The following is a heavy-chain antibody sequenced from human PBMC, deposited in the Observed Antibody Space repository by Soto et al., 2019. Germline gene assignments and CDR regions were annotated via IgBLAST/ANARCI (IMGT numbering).Heavy chain of an antibody. CDR2: ISAYNGNT. CDR1: GYTFTSYG. J-gene: IGHJ5*02. D-gene: IGHD3-22*01. V-gene: IGHV1-18*01. CDR3: ARTYYYDSSGYGENWFDP. Sequence: EASVKVSCKASGYTFTSYGISWVRQAPGQGLEWMGWISAYNGNTNYAQKLQGRVTMTTDTSTSTAYMELRSLRSDDTAVYYCARTYYYDSSGYGENWFDPWGQGTLVTVSS.